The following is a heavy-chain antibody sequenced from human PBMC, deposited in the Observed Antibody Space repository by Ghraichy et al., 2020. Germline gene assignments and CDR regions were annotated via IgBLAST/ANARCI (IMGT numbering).Heavy chain of an antibody. CDR3: AKENYFLDS. D-gene: IGHD3-10*02. J-gene: IGHJ4*02. CDR1: GFTFSDLY. V-gene: IGHV3-72*01. CDR2: IRNKANSYIT. Sequence: GGSLRLSCAASGFTFSDLYMDWVRQAPGKGLEWVGRIRNKANSYITEYAASVKGRFTISRDDSKKSLYLQMNSLKTEDTAVYYCAKENYFLDSWGQGTLVTVSS.